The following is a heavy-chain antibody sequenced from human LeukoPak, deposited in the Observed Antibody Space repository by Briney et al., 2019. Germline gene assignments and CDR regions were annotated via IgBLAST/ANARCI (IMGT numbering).Heavy chain of an antibody. Sequence: ASVKVSCKASGDTFSNFAISWVRQAPGQGLEWVGRIVAMLGISNYTQKFQGRVTITADKSTNTAYMELSSLRSEDTAVYYCAKEPVAGAYYFDYWGQGTLVTVSS. CDR2: IVAMLGIS. V-gene: IGHV1-69*04. J-gene: IGHJ4*02. D-gene: IGHD6-19*01. CDR3: AKEPVAGAYYFDY. CDR1: GDTFSNFA.